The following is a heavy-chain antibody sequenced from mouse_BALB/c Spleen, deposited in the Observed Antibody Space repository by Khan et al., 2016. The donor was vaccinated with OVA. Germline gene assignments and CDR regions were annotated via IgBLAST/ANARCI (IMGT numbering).Heavy chain of an antibody. J-gene: IGHJ3*01. V-gene: IGHV1-4*01. CDR1: GYTFTSYM. D-gene: IGHD2-10*01. Sequence: QVQLQQSGAELARPGASVKMSCKASGYTFTSYMMHWVKQRPGQGLEWIGYINPSNGYTNYNQKFRDKANLTADKSSNTAYMQLSSLTSEDSAVSYCARVEPYHANYGAWFAYWGQGTLVTVSA. CDR2: INPSNGYT. CDR3: ARVEPYHANYGAWFAY.